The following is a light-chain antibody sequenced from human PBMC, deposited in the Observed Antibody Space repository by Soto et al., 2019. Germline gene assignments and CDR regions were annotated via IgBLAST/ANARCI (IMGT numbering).Light chain of an antibody. CDR1: QSIRTW. Sequence: QVTQSPSHVSASVGDSVTITCRASQSIRTWLAWYQQKPGTAPKLLIYKASTLESGVPSRFSGNGSGTDFALTINSLQPEDCATYYCQHYNSYSEAFGQGTKVDIK. V-gene: IGKV1-5*03. CDR2: KAS. J-gene: IGKJ1*01. CDR3: QHYNSYSEA.